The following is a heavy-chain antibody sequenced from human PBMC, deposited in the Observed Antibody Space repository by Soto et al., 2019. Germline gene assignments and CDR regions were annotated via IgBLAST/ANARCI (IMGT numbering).Heavy chain of an antibody. J-gene: IGHJ4*02. CDR3: AKGRGQSWKFDY. D-gene: IGHD1-1*01. Sequence: EVQLLESGGGSVQPGGSLRLSCAASGFTFSSYAMHWVRRPPGKGLEWVESISGSGGTAYYADSVKGLFSISRDSLVNTLYLQMNSLRAEDTAVYYCAKGRGQSWKFDYWGQGTLVTVSP. CDR1: GFTFSSYA. V-gene: IGHV3-23*01. CDR2: ISGSGGTA.